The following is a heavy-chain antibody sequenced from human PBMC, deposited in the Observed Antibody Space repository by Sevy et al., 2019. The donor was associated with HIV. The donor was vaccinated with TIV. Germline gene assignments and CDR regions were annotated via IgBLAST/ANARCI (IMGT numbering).Heavy chain of an antibody. CDR3: ARVYSSGWLDY. CDR1: GGSISSYY. Sequence: SETLSLTCTVSGGSISSYYWSWIRQPPGKGLEWIGYIYYSGSTNYNPSLKGRVTISVDTSKNQFSPKLSSVTAADTAVYYCARVYSSGWLDYWGQGTLVTVSS. V-gene: IGHV4-59*01. CDR2: IYYSGST. D-gene: IGHD6-19*01. J-gene: IGHJ4*02.